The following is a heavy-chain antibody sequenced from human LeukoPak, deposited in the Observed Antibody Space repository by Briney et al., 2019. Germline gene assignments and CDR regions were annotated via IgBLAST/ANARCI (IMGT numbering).Heavy chain of an antibody. CDR2: IYDIYDSGSS. CDR3: ARWNGSHDY. Sequence: SENLSLNCTVSGGTISGYYWSWLPQPQGQELEWIWYIYDIYDSGSSNYNPSLKRRVTISIDSSKNQFSLKLSSVTTADTAVYFCARWNGSHDYWGQGTLVTVSS. J-gene: IGHJ4*02. D-gene: IGHD1-1*01. CDR1: GGTISGYY. V-gene: IGHV4-59*01.